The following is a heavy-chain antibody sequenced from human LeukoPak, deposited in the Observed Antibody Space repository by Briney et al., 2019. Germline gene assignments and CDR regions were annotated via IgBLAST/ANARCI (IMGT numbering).Heavy chain of an antibody. CDR3: AKDLRYSSGTYDY. V-gene: IGHV3-23*01. D-gene: IGHD6-19*01. CDR1: GFTFSSYA. CDR2: ISGSGGST. Sequence: GGSLRLSCAASGFTFSSYAMSWVRQAPGKGLEWVSAISGSGGSTYYADSVKGRFTISRDNSKSTLYLQMNSLRAEDTAVYYCAKDLRYSSGTYDYWGQGTLVTVSS. J-gene: IGHJ4*02.